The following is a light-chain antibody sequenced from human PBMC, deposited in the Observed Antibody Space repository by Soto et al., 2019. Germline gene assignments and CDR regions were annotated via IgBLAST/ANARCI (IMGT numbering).Light chain of an antibody. J-gene: IGKJ5*01. CDR3: QQRSSWIT. CDR2: DAS. CDR1: QSVSTY. V-gene: IGKV3-11*01. Sequence: EGVFTQSPTTLSFSPGEMATLSRRASQSVSTYLAWYQQKPGQAPRLLIYDASNRATGIPARFSGSGSATDFTLTISSLEPEDFAVYYCQQRSSWITFGQGTRREIK.